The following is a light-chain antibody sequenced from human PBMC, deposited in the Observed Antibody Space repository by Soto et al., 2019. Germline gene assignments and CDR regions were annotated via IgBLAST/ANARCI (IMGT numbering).Light chain of an antibody. CDR1: QSISSY. CDR2: AAS. J-gene: IGKJ2*01. CDR3: QQSYSIPFT. Sequence: DIQMTQSPSSLSASVGDRVTITCRASQSISSYLNWYQQTPRKAPELLIYAASSLQSGVPSRFSGSGSGTDFTLTISSLPPEDFATYYCQQSYSIPFTFGQGTSLEIK. V-gene: IGKV1-39*01.